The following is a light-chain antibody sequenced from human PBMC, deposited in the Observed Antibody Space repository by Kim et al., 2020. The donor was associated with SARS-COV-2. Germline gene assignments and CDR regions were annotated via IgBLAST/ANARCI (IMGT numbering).Light chain of an antibody. Sequence: VSTWDTVTLCFPMSHDICGYISWYHHKPGKAPELPIYAASTVQSVGPSRFSGSGSVTEFSLSISCLQSQDFATYYCQQYYSFPRTLGQGTQVDIK. CDR2: AAS. J-gene: IGKJ1*01. CDR1: HDICGY. V-gene: IGKV1D-8*01. CDR3: QQYYSFPRT.